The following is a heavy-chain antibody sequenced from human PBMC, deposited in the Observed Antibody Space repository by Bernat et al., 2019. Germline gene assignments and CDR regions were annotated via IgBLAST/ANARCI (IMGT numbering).Heavy chain of an antibody. J-gene: IGHJ6*01. Sequence: QVQLVESGGGVVQPGGSLRLSCAASGFTFSDYGMHWVRQAPGKGLEWLAFVRYDGRNKYYADSVKGRFTISRDNSKNTLYLQMNGLSPEDRAVYYWAKDHPYGMDVWGQGTTVTVSS. CDR2: VRYDGRNK. V-gene: IGHV3-30*02. CDR1: GFTFSDYG. CDR3: AKDHPYGMDV.